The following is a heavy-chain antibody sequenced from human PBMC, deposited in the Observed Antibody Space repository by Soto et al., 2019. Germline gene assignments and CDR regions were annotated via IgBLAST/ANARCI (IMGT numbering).Heavy chain of an antibody. CDR2: IYYSGST. Sequence: QVQLQESGPGLVKPSQTLSLTCTVSGGSISSGGYYWSWIRQHPGKGLEWLGYIYYSGSTYYNYSRPSLKRRVTISVDTSKNQFSLELSSVTAADTAVYYCASTPLLWRHGTLVTVSS. CDR3: ASTPLL. D-gene: IGHD2-15*01. V-gene: IGHV4-31*03. J-gene: IGHJ4*01. CDR1: GGSISSGGYY.